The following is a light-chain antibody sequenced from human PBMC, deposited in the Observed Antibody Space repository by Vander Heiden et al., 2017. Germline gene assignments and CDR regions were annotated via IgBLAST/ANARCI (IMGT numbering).Light chain of an antibody. J-gene: IGKJ2*01. CDR3: QKYDSAPYT. V-gene: IGKV1-27*01. Sequence: DIQMTPSPSSLSASVGDSVTITCRASQGISNYLAWYQQNPGTVPKLLLCAAPTLQSGVPTRFSGSGSGTVFTLTISSLHHEDVANYYCQKYDSAPYTFAQGTKLEIK. CDR2: AAP. CDR1: QGISNY.